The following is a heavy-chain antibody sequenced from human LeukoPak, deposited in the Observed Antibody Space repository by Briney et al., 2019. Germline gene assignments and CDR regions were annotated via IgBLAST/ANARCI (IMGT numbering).Heavy chain of an antibody. CDR2: INHSGST. CDR1: GGSFRGYY. CDR3: ARDPPGYGDYGSWRSLSMDV. V-gene: IGHV4-34*01. Sequence: SETLSLTCAVYGGSFRGYYWSWIRQPPGKGLEWIGEINHSGSTNYNPSLKSRVTISVDTSKNQFSLKLSSVTAADTAVYYCARDPPGYGDYGSWRSLSMDVWGQGTAVTVSS. J-gene: IGHJ6*02. D-gene: IGHD4-17*01.